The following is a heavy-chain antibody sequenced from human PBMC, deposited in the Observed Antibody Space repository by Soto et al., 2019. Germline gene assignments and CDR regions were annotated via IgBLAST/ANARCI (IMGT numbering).Heavy chain of an antibody. D-gene: IGHD4-17*01. V-gene: IGHV4-34*01. J-gene: IGHJ5*02. CDR2: INHSGST. Sequence: SETLSLTCAVYGGSFSGYYWSWIRQPPGKGLEWIGEINHSGSTNYNPSLKSRVTISVDTSKNQFSLKLSSVTAADTAVYYCARDGGSLHGFDPWGQGTLVTVSS. CDR3: ARDGGSLHGFDP. CDR1: GGSFSGYY.